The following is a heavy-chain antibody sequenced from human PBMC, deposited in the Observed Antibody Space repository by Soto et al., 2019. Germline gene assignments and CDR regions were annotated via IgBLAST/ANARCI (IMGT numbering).Heavy chain of an antibody. J-gene: IGHJ4*02. CDR1: GFTLSSYG. CDR2: IRGSDGST. Sequence: EVQLLESGGGLVQPGGSLRVSCAASGFTLSSYGMTWVRQAPGKGLEWVSTIRGSDGSTYYADSVKGRFTISRDNAKNQLYLPGNIGRVEVTAVYFWAKEVTDDLSAGYYSYGGQGTMLTVSS. V-gene: IGHV3-23*01. D-gene: IGHD3-22*01. CDR3: AKEVTDDLSAGYYSY.